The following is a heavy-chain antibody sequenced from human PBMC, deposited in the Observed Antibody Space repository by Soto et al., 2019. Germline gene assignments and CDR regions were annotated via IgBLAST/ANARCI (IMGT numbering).Heavy chain of an antibody. D-gene: IGHD3-10*01. CDR3: ARDINYSASGDDAFDI. V-gene: IGHV1-8*01. J-gene: IGHJ3*02. CDR2: MNPNRGNT. Sequence: QVQLVQSGAEVKKPGASVKVSCKASGYTFTSYDINWVRQATGQGLEWMGWMNPNRGNTGYAQKFQGRVTITRNTSICTAYMELSSLRSEDTSAYYCARDINYSASGDDAFDIWCQGTMVTVSS. CDR1: GYTFTSYD.